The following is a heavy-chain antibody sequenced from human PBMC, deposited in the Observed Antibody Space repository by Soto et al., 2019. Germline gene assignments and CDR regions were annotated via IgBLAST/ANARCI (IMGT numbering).Heavy chain of an antibody. D-gene: IGHD2-8*01. CDR3: ASWGPSGCTNGVCYSSFDY. CDR2: ISSSSSTI. V-gene: IGHV3-48*01. Sequence: PGGSLRLSCAASGFTFSSYSMNWVRQAPGKGLEWVSYISSSSSTIYYADSVKGRFTISRDNAKNSLYLQMNSLRAEDTAVYYCASWGPSGCTNGVCYSSFDYWGQGTLVTVSS. J-gene: IGHJ4*02. CDR1: GFTFSSYS.